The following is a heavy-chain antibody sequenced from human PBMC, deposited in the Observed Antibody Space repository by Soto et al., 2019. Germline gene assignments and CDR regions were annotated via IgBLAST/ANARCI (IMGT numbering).Heavy chain of an antibody. CDR3: ARPHRTGTYRWFDP. J-gene: IGHJ5*02. D-gene: IGHD1-7*01. CDR1: GDFISGGDYY. CDR2: IYYSGNT. V-gene: IGHV4-30-4*01. Sequence: QVQLQESGPRLVKLSQTLSLTCTVSGDFISGGDYYWSWIRQPPGKGLEWLGYIYYSGNTYYNPSLTSRITKSMATSNNHFSLKLNSVTAADPAVYYCARPHRTGTYRWFDPWGQGTLVTVSS.